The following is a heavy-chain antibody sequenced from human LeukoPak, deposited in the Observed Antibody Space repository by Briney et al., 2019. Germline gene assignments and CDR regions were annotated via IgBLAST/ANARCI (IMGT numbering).Heavy chain of an antibody. D-gene: IGHD2-15*01. V-gene: IGHV4-34*01. CDR3: ARVAPRYCSGGSCYPANPKSTCFDY. J-gene: IGHJ4*02. CDR2: INHSGIT. Sequence: PSETQSLTCAVYGGSFSCYYWSWIRQPPGKGLEWIGEINHSGITNYNPSPKSRVTISVDTSKNQFSLKLSSVTAADTAVYYCARVAPRYCSGGSCYPANPKSTCFDYWGQGTLVTVSS. CDR1: GGSFSCYY.